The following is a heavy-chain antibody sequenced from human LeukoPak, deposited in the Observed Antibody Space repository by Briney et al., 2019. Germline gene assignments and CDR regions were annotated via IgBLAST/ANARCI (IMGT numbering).Heavy chain of an antibody. J-gene: IGHJ4*02. D-gene: IGHD2-2*01. Sequence: SQTLSLTCAVYGGSFSGYYWSWIRQPPGKGLEWIGEINHSGSTNYNPSLKSRVTISVDTSKNQFSLKLSSVTAADTAVYYCARGHPSSVPHYFDYWGQGTLVTVSS. V-gene: IGHV4-34*01. CDR1: GGSFSGYY. CDR2: INHSGST. CDR3: ARGHPSSVPHYFDY.